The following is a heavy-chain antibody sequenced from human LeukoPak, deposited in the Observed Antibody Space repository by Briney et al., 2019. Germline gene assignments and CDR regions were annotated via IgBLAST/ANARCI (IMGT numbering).Heavy chain of an antibody. D-gene: IGHD2-15*01. CDR3: ARGVGYCSGGSCPDFDY. Sequence: GGSLRLSCAASGFTFSSYAMHWVRQAPGKGLEWVAVISYDGSNKYYADSVKGRFTISRDNAKNSLYLQMNSLRAEDTAVYYCARGVGYCSGGSCPDFDYWGQGTLVTVSS. V-gene: IGHV3-30*04. CDR1: GFTFSSYA. J-gene: IGHJ4*02. CDR2: ISYDGSNK.